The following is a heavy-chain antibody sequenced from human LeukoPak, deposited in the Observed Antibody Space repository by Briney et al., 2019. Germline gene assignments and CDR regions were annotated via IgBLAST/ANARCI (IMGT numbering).Heavy chain of an antibody. D-gene: IGHD6-19*01. V-gene: IGHV4-59*08. CDR3: ARHRPDSSGWTDFDY. J-gene: IGHJ4*02. CDR1: GGSISSYY. Sequence: SEALSLTCTVSGGSISSYYWSWIRQPPGKGLEWIGYIYYSGNTNYNPSLKSRVTISVDTSKNQFSLKLSSVTAADTAVYYCARHRPDSSGWTDFDYWGQGTLVTVSS. CDR2: IYYSGNT.